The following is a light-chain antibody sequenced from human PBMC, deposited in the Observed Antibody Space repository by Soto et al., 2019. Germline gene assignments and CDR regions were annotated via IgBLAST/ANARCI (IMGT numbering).Light chain of an antibody. CDR1: QSVLYSSNNKNY. CDR3: QQYYSTPRT. CDR2: WAS. J-gene: IGKJ2*02. Sequence: DIVMTQSPDSLAVSLGERATINCKSSQSVLYSSNNKNYLAWYQQKPGQPPKLLIYWASTRASGVPDRFSGGRSGTDFSLTISSLQAEDVAVYYCQQYYSTPRTFGQGTKLEIK. V-gene: IGKV4-1*01.